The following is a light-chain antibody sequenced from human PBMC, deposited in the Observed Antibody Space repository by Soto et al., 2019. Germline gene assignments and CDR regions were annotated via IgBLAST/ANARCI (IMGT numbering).Light chain of an antibody. J-gene: IGKJ4*01. CDR1: QDISNY. CDR2: DAS. Sequence: DIQMTQSPSSLSASVGDRVTITCQASQDISNYLIWYQQKPGKAPKLLIYDASNLETGVPSRFSGSVSGTDCTFTISGLQPEDTATYYCQQYENPLLTFGGGTKVEIK. V-gene: IGKV1-33*01. CDR3: QQYENPLLT.